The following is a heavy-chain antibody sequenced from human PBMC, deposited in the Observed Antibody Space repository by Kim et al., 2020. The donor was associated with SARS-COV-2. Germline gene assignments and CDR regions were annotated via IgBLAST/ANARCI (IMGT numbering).Heavy chain of an antibody. D-gene: IGHD3-3*01. CDR1: RFIFSSYW. V-gene: IGHV3-7*01. CDR3: ARIRRGSSYDTMDV. J-gene: IGHJ6*02. CDR2: INEDGSEK. Sequence: GGSLRLSCAASRFIFSSYWMRWVRQAPGKGLEWVANINEDGSEKYYVDPVKGRFTISRDNAKNSLYLQMNSLRAEDTGVYYCARIRRGSSYDTMDVWGQG.